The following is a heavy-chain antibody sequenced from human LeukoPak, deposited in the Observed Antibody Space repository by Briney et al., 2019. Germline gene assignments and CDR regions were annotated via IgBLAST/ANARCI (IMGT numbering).Heavy chain of an antibody. CDR1: EFTFSSYW. D-gene: IGHD3-22*01. CDR2: ISTDGSNT. Sequence: GGSLRLSXAASEFTFSSYWMHWVRQAPGKGVVWVSRISTDGSNTNYADSVKGRFTISRDNAKNTLYLQMNSLRAEDTAVYYCARVRSGYVFDYWGQGTLVTVSS. CDR3: ARVRSGYVFDY. V-gene: IGHV3-74*01. J-gene: IGHJ4*02.